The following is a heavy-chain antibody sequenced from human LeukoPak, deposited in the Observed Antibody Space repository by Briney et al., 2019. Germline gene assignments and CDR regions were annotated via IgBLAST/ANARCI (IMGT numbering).Heavy chain of an antibody. Sequence: ASVKVSCKASGYTFNSYGISWVRQAPGQGLEWMGWISAYNGNTNYAQKLQGRVTMTTDTSTSTAYMELRSLRSDDTAVYYCARDLGYCSGGSCYWGWFDPWGQGTLVTVSS. D-gene: IGHD2-15*01. V-gene: IGHV1-18*01. J-gene: IGHJ5*02. CDR2: ISAYNGNT. CDR1: GYTFNSYG. CDR3: ARDLGYCSGGSCYWGWFDP.